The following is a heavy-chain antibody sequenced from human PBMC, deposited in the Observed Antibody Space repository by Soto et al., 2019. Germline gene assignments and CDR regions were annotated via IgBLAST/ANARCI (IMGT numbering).Heavy chain of an antibody. Sequence: QVQLVQSGAEVKKPGSSVKVSCKASGGTFSSYAISWVRQAPGQGLEWMGGIIPISDTTNYAQKLQGRVTITADESTSTAYIELSSLRSEDTAVYYCARSQGSSTSLEIYYYYYCGMDVWGQGTTVTVSS. V-gene: IGHV1-69*01. CDR1: GGTFSSYA. CDR2: IIPISDTT. CDR3: ARSQGSSTSLEIYYYYYCGMDV. D-gene: IGHD2-2*01. J-gene: IGHJ6*02.